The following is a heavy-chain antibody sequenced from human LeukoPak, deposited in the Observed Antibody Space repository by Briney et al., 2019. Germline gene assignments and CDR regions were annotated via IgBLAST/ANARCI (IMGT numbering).Heavy chain of an antibody. Sequence: PGGSLRLSCEGSGFAFSNYEMNWVRQAPGKRLEWISYIGTGDNKHYADSIKGRFTTSRDDAKNSLFLEMHSLEADDTAVYYCAREQINCRGDCNDYWGQGTLVTVSS. CDR3: AREQINCRGDCNDY. J-gene: IGHJ4*02. V-gene: IGHV3-48*03. CDR1: GFAFSNYE. D-gene: IGHD2-21*02. CDR2: IGTGDNK.